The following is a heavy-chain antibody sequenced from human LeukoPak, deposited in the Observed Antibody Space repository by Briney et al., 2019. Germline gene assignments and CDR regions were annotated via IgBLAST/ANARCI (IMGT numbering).Heavy chain of an antibody. CDR2: IYHSGST. Sequence: PSETLSLTCTVSGGSISSGGYYWSWIRQPPGKGLEWIGYIYHSGSTYYNPSLKSRVTISVDRSKNQFSLKLSSVTAADTAVYYCALRVMVRGVTAFHYWGQGTLVTVSS. V-gene: IGHV4-30-2*01. CDR3: ALRVMVRGVTAFHY. J-gene: IGHJ4*02. CDR1: GGSISSGGYY. D-gene: IGHD3-10*01.